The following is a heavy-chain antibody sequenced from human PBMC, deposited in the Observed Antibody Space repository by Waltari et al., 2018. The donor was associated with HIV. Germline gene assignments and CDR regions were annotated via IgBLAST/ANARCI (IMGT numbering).Heavy chain of an antibody. V-gene: IGHV4-39*01. Sequence: QLQLWESGPGLVGASEALSLTCFVSGGSITSTNNSWAWIRQPPGEGLEWIGSIYYTGAAYYGPSLKSRVTISVDTSKNQFSLKLSSVTATDAAVYFCARAGRSFSSRPKTFDIWGPGTMVTVSS. CDR3: ARAGRSFSSRPKTFDI. J-gene: IGHJ3*02. CDR1: GGSITSTNNS. CDR2: IYYTGAA. D-gene: IGHD3-10*01.